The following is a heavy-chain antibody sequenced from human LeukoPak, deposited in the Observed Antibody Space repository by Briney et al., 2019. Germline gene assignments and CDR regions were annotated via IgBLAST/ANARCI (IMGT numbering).Heavy chain of an antibody. V-gene: IGHV3-21*01. CDR2: ISSSSSYI. J-gene: IGHJ4*02. Sequence: GGSLRLSCAASGFTFSSYSMNWVRQAPGKGLEWVSSISSSSSYIYYADSVKGRFTISRDNAKNSLYLQMNSLRAEDTAVYYCARGSLITFGGVISIWGQGTLVTVSS. D-gene: IGHD3-16*02. CDR1: GFTFSSYS. CDR3: ARGSLITFGGVISI.